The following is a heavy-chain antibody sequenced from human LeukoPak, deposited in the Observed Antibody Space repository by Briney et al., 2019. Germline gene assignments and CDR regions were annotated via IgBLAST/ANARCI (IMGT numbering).Heavy chain of an antibody. J-gene: IGHJ5*02. CDR1: GYAFTSYY. CDR3: ARGPRNDP. CDR2: INPSGGST. D-gene: IGHD1-14*01. Sequence: ASVKVSCKASGYAFTSYYMQWVRQAPGQGLEWMGYINPSGGSTVYAQEFQGRVTMTRDTSTSTAYMELSGLRSDDTAVYFCARGPRNDPWGQGTLVTVSS. V-gene: IGHV1-46*01.